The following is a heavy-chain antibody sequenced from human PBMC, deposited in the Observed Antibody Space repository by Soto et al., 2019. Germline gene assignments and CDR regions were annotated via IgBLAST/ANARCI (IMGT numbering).Heavy chain of an antibody. Sequence: QVQLVESGGGVVQPGRSLRLSCSASGFRFSDYGIHWVRQTPGKGLEWVAAISYDGSYEYYADSLKGRFTISRDNSKYTLSLQMNSLRTEDTAVYYCAKAGSGFNTRLVAGPFDIWGQGTMVTVAS. CDR1: GFRFSDYG. V-gene: IGHV3-30*18. CDR3: AKAGSGFNTRLVAGPFDI. CDR2: ISYDGSYE. D-gene: IGHD3-3*01. J-gene: IGHJ3*02.